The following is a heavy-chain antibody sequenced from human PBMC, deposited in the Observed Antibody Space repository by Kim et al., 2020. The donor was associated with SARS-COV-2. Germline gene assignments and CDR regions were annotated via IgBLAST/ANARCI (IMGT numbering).Heavy chain of an antibody. CDR3: ARDRRDGYNSDY. J-gene: IGHJ4*02. Sequence: YYADSGKGSFTISRDKSKNTLYLQMTSLRAEDTAVYYCARDRRDGYNSDYWGQGTLVTVSS. D-gene: IGHD5-12*01. V-gene: IGHV3-66*01.